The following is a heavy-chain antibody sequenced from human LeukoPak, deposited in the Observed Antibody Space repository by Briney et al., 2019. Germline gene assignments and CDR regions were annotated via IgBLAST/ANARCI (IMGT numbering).Heavy chain of an antibody. V-gene: IGHV3-11*04. D-gene: IGHD3-3*01. CDR2: ISSSGSSI. J-gene: IGHJ4*02. CDR3: ARDEFSSTYYDFWSGY. Sequence: GGSLRLSCAASGLTFSDYYMSWIRQAPGKGLEWVSYISSSGSSIFYADSVKGRFTISRDNAKNSLYLQMNSLRAEDTAVYYCARDEFSSTYYDFWSGYWGQGTLVTVSS. CDR1: GLTFSDYY.